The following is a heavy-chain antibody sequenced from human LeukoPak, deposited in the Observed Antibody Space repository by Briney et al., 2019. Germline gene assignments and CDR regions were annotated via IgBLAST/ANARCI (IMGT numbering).Heavy chain of an antibody. CDR1: GFTFSTYS. CDR2: IGSTISYI. J-gene: IGHJ4*02. Sequence: GGSLRLSCAASGFTFSTYSMNWVRQAPGKGLEWVSCIGSTISYIFYADSVKGRFTISRDNAKNSLYLQMNSLRAEDTAVYYCARDVAGKGFFDCWGQGTLVTVSS. CDR3: ARDVAGKGFFDC. D-gene: IGHD2-21*01. V-gene: IGHV3-21*01.